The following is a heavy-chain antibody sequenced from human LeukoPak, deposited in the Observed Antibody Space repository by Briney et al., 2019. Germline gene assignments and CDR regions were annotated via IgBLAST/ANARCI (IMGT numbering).Heavy chain of an antibody. V-gene: IGHV4-38-2*02. Sequence: SETLSLTCTVSGYSISSGYYWGRIRQPPGKGLEWIGSLYHSGSTYYNPSLKSRVTISVDTSKNQFSLKLSSVTAADTAVYYCARHLIRRDYSSGWSQSRYYYYYMDVWGKGTTVTISS. CDR3: ARHLIRRDYSSGWSQSRYYYYYMDV. CDR1: GYSISSGYY. J-gene: IGHJ6*03. D-gene: IGHD6-19*01. CDR2: LYHSGST.